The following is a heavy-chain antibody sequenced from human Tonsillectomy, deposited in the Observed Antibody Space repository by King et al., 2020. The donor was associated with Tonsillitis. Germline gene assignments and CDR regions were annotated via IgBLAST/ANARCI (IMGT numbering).Heavy chain of an antibody. CDR1: GFTFSNFA. CDR2: ISSGGGST. V-gene: IGHV3-23*04. CDR3: AEEWHSWSGSSHDY. Sequence: VQLVESGGGLVQPGESLRLSCAASGFTFSNFAMSWVRQAPGKGLEWVSSISSGGGSTYYADSVKGRFTISRDNSKNTLYLQMNTLRAEDTAVYYCAEEWHSWSGSSHDYWGQGTLVTVSS. D-gene: IGHD3-3*02. J-gene: IGHJ4*02.